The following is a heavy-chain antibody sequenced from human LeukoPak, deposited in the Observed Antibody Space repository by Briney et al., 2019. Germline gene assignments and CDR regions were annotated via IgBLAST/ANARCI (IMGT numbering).Heavy chain of an antibody. CDR3: ARDPYGSGTYGFDY. J-gene: IGHJ4*02. Sequence: ASVTVSCKASGYTFTSYGITWVRQAPGQGLEWMGWISGYNGNTNYAQRLQGRVTMTTDTSTSTAYMELRSLRSDDTAVYYCARDPYGSGTYGFDYWGQGTLVTVSS. V-gene: IGHV1-18*01. CDR1: GYTFTSYG. D-gene: IGHD3-10*01. CDR2: ISGYNGNT.